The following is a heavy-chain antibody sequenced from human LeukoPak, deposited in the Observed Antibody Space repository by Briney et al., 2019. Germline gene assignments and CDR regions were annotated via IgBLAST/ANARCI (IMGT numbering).Heavy chain of an antibody. CDR2: IRSKIDGGAT. Sequence: RPGGSLRLSCAASGFNVNNAWMSWVRQAPGKGLEWVGRIRSKIDGGATDYAAPVKGRFTISRDDSKNTLYLQINSLKIEDTAMYYSYTSITDYWGQGTLVTVSS. CDR3: YTSITDY. J-gene: IGHJ4*02. CDR1: GFNVNNAW. V-gene: IGHV3-15*07. D-gene: IGHD2-21*01.